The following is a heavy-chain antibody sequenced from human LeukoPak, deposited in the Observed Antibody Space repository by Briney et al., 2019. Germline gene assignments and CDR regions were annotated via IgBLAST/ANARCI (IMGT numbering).Heavy chain of an antibody. V-gene: IGHV4-59*01. CDR3: ARVGDSSGYYHDFDI. J-gene: IGHJ3*02. Sequence: PSETLSLTCTVSGGSISSYYWSWIRQPPGKGLEWIGYIYYSGSTNYNPSLKSRVTISVDTSKNQFSLKLSSVTAADTAVYYCARVGDSSGYYHDFDIWGQGTMVTVSS. CDR1: GGSISSYY. CDR2: IYYSGST. D-gene: IGHD3-22*01.